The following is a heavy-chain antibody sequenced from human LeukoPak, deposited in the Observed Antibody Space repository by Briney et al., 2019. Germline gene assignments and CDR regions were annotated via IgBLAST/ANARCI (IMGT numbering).Heavy chain of an antibody. CDR2: IWYDGSNK. CDR3: ARPAAA. D-gene: IGHD6-13*01. CDR1: GFTFSSYG. Sequence: GGSLRLSCAASGFTFSSYGMHWVRQAPGKGLEWVAVIWYDGSNKYYADSVEGRFTTSRHNSKNTLYLQMNSLRAEDTAVYYCARPAAAWGQGTLVTVSS. V-gene: IGHV3-33*01. J-gene: IGHJ1*01.